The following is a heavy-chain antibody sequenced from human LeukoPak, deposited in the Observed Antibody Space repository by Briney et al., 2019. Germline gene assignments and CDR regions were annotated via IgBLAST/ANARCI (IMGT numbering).Heavy chain of an antibody. J-gene: IGHJ4*02. Sequence: TSVKVSCKASGYTFTSYAMHWVRQASGQRLEWMGWINAGNGNTKYSQKFQGRVTITRDTSASTAYMELSSLRSEDTAVYYCARAGGRSSSWKVWGQGTLVTVSS. V-gene: IGHV1-3*01. CDR3: ARAGGRSSSWKV. CDR1: GYTFTSYA. D-gene: IGHD6-13*01. CDR2: INAGNGNT.